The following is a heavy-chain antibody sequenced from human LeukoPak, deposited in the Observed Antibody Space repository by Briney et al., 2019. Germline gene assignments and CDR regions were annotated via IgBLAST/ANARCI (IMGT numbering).Heavy chain of an antibody. CDR2: IYSGGST. CDR1: GFTVSSNY. J-gene: IGHJ6*03. Sequence: GGSLRLSCAASGFTVSSNYMSWVRQAPGKGLEWVSVIYSGGSTYYADSVKGRFTISRDNSKNTLYFQMNSLRAEDTAVYYCARGRVGYYMDVWGKGTTVTVSS. V-gene: IGHV3-53*01. D-gene: IGHD3-10*01. CDR3: ARGRVGYYMDV.